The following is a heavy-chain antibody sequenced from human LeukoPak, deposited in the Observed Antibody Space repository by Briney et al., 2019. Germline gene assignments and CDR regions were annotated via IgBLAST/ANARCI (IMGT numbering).Heavy chain of an antibody. V-gene: IGHV4-30-4*01. Sequence: SQTLSLTCTVSGGSISSGDYYWSWIRQPPGKGLEWIGYIYYSGSTYYNPSLKSRVTISVDTSKNQFSLKLSSVTAADTAVYYCARDPLGASNYYGMDVWGQGTTVTVSS. D-gene: IGHD5-12*01. J-gene: IGHJ6*02. CDR2: IYYSGST. CDR1: GGSISSGDYY. CDR3: ARDPLGASNYYGMDV.